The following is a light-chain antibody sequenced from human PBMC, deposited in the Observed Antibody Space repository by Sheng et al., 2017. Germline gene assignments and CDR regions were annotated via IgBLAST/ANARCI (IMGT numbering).Light chain of an antibody. CDR3: QQYHNFPYT. CDR1: ESISAW. CDR2: RTS. J-gene: IGKJ2*01. Sequence: DILMTQSPSTLSASVGDRVTITCRASESISAWLAWYQQKPGKAPKLLIYRTSNLHSGVPSRFSASGSGTEFTLTISSLQPDDFATYFCQQYHNFPYTFGPGD. V-gene: IGKV1-5*03.